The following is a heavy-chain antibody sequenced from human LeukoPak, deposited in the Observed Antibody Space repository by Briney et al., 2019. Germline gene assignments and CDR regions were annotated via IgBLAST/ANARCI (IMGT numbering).Heavy chain of an antibody. V-gene: IGHV3-53*04. Sequence: QPGGSLRLSCAASGFTVSSNYMSWVRQAPGKGLEWVSVIYSGGTTYYADSVKGRFTISRHNSKNTLYLQMNSLTTADTAVYYCAREASTVTAHFDYWGQGTLVTVSS. CDR3: AREASTVTAHFDY. D-gene: IGHD4-17*01. CDR2: IYSGGTT. CDR1: GFTVSSNY. J-gene: IGHJ4*02.